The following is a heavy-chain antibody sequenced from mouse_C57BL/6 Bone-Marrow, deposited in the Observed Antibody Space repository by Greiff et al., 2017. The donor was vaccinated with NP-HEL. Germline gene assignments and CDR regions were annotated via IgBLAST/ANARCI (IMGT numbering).Heavy chain of an antibody. D-gene: IGHD2-4*01. CDR2: IWRGGST. CDR1: GFSLTSYG. J-gene: IGHJ3*01. V-gene: IGHV2-5*01. Sequence: VQRVESGPGLVQPSQSLSITCTVSGFSLTSYGVHWVRQSPGKGLEWLGVIWRGGSTDYNAAFMSRLSITKDNSKSQVFFKMNSLQADDTAIYYCAKGNYDYDVPFAYWGQGTLVTVSA. CDR3: AKGNYDYDVPFAY.